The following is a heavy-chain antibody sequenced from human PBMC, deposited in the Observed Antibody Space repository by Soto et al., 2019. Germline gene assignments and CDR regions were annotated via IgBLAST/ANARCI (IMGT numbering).Heavy chain of an antibody. V-gene: IGHV1-18*01. D-gene: IGHD6-19*01. CDR2: ISAFNGNT. J-gene: IGHJ6*03. CDR3: ARDRGVDPPVAGNTHYYYYIDG. CDR1: GYSFTNYG. Sequence: QDQLVQSGAEVKKPGASVTVSCKASGYSFTNYGITWVRQAPGQGLEWLGWISAFNGNTHYAQKVQGRVNMTTDESTCTAYMELRSLRSDDTAVYYCARDRGVDPPVAGNTHYYYYIDGWGKGTTVTVSS.